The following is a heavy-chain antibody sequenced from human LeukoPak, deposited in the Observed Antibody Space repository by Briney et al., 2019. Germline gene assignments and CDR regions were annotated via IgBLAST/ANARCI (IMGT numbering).Heavy chain of an antibody. CDR2: IYHSGNT. CDR3: ARDVGARLPGY. V-gene: IGHV4-4*02. CDR1: GGFITSNNW. J-gene: IGHJ4*02. D-gene: IGHD6-6*01. Sequence: SETLSLTCAVSGGFITSNNWWNWVRQPPGKGLEWIGEIYHSGNTNYNPSLKSRVTISVDTSKNQLSLNLNSVTAADTAVYYCARDVGARLPGYWGQGILVTVSS.